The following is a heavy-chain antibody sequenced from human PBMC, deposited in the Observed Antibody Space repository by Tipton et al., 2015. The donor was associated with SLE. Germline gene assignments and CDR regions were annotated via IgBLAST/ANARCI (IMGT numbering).Heavy chain of an antibody. D-gene: IGHD7-27*01. CDR1: GGSFSGYY. Sequence: TLSLTCAVYGGSFSGYYWSWIRQPPGKGLEWIGHIYYSGSTYYIPSLKSRITISVDTSKNQFSLRLSSATAADTALYYCASLGMDYYFDLWGRGTLVTVSS. CDR3: ASLGMDYYFDL. CDR2: IYYSGST. V-gene: IGHV4-34*01. J-gene: IGHJ2*01.